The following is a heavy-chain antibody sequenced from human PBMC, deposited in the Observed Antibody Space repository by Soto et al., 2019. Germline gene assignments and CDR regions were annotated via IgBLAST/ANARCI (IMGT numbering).Heavy chain of an antibody. J-gene: IGHJ4*02. CDR3: ARGFYDARGYSAPFHS. CDR2: IYYSGST. Sequence: PSETLSLTCTVSGGSISSYYWSWIRQPPGKGLEWIGYIYYSGSTNYNPSLKSRVTMSTDTSKNQVSLELGSMTAADSALYYCARGFYDARGYSAPFHSWGQGTQVTVS. V-gene: IGHV4-59*01. D-gene: IGHD3-22*01. CDR1: GGSISSYY.